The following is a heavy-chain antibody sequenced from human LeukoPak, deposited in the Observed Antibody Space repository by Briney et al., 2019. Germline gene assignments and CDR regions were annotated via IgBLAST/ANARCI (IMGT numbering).Heavy chain of an antibody. D-gene: IGHD3-10*01. CDR3: ARVARITMVRGVIHHPPFDY. CDR2: INPSGGST. CDR1: GYTFTSYY. J-gene: IGHJ4*02. V-gene: IGHV1-46*01. Sequence: WASVKVSCKASGYTFTSYYMHWVRQAPGQGLEWMGIINPSGGSTSYAQKFQGRVTMTRDTSTSTVYMELSSLRSEDTAVYYCARVARITMVRGVIHHPPFDYWGQGTLVTVSS.